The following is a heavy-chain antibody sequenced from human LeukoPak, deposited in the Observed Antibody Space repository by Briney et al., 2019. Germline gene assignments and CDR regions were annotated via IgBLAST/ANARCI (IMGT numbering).Heavy chain of an antibody. V-gene: IGHV4-4*02. Sequence: SGTLSLTCAVSGGSISSSNWWSWVRQPPGKGLEWIGEIYHSGSTNYNPSLKSRVTMSVDTSKNQFSLKLSSVTAADTAVYYCARENSSGYDAFDIWGQGTMVTVSS. CDR3: ARENSSGYDAFDI. D-gene: IGHD3-22*01. J-gene: IGHJ3*02. CDR2: IYHSGST. CDR1: GGSISSSNW.